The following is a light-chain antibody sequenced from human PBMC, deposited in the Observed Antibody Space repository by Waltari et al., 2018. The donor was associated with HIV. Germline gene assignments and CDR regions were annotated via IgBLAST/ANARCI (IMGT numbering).Light chain of an antibody. CDR2: DAS. Sequence: MTQSPSSLSASVGDRVTITCRTSQRIGSYLNWFQQKSGKPPKLLIHDASVLEVGVPSRFSGSGSGRDFSLIIDGLQQEDFATYYCQQTYNVPRTFGQGT. V-gene: IGKV1-39*01. CDR3: QQTYNVPRT. J-gene: IGKJ1*01. CDR1: QRIGSY.